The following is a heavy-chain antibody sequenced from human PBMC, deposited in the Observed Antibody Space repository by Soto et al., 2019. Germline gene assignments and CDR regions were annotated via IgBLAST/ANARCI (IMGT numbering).Heavy chain of an antibody. V-gene: IGHV1-3*01. CDR3: ERDHLGYSSSRTNDY. J-gene: IGHJ4*01. D-gene: IGHD6-13*01. CDR2: INAGNGNT. CDR1: GGTFSSYT. Sequence: ASVKVSCKASGGTFSSYTISWVRQAPGQGLEWMGWINAGNGNTKYSQKFQGRVTITRDTSASTAYMELSSLRSEDTAVYYCERDHLGYSSSRTNDYWG.